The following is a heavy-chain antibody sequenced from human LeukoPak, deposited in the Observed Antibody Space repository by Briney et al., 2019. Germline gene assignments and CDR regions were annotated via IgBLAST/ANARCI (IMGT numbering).Heavy chain of an antibody. CDR2: INPNSGGT. D-gene: IGHD1-1*01. Sequence: ASVKVSCKASGYTFTVYYMHWVRQAPGQGLEWMGWINPNSGGTNYAQKFQGRVTMTRDAAISTAYMELSRLRSDDTAVYYCARGTPNEVRLYYFDYWGQGTLVTVSS. CDR1: GYTFTVYY. CDR3: ARGTPNEVRLYYFDY. J-gene: IGHJ4*02. V-gene: IGHV1-2*02.